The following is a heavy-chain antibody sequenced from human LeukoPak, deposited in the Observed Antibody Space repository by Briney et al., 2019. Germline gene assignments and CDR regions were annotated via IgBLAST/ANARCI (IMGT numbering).Heavy chain of an antibody. J-gene: IGHJ4*02. CDR3: AMGNEHAYGLGPMTH. V-gene: IGHV1-8*03. CDR1: GYTFTSYD. D-gene: IGHD1-1*01. Sequence: GASVKVSCKASGYTFTSYDINWVRQATGQGLEWMGWMNPNSGNTGYAQKFQGRVTITRNTSISTAYMELSSLKSDDTAVYYCAMGNEHAYGLGPMTHWGQGTLVTVSS. CDR2: MNPNSGNT.